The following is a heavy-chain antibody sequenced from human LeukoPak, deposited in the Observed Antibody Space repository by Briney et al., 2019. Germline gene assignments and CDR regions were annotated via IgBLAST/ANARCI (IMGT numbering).Heavy chain of an antibody. V-gene: IGHV5-51*01. Sequence: GESLKISCKGSGYSFTSYWIGWVRQMPGKGLEWMGIIYPGDSDTRYSPSFQGQVTISADKSISTAYPQWSSLKASDTAMYYCARSVAGTLYYFDYWGQGTLVTVSS. CDR2: IYPGDSDT. CDR1: GYSFTSYW. J-gene: IGHJ4*02. CDR3: ARSVAGTLYYFDY. D-gene: IGHD6-19*01.